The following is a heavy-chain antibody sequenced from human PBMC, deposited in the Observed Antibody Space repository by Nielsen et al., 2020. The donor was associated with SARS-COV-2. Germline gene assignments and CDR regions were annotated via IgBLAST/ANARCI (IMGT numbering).Heavy chain of an antibody. Sequence: GESLKISCAASGFNFDVNGMHWVRQAPGKGLEWMAIISYDGSNEHYADSVKGRFTVSRDNSKGTLHLQMNSLQVEDTAVYYCARETLDHTSSFVDHWGQGTLVSVSS. D-gene: IGHD1-26*01. J-gene: IGHJ5*02. V-gene: IGHV3-30*03. CDR2: ISYDGSNE. CDR3: ARETLDHTSSFVDH. CDR1: GFNFDVNG.